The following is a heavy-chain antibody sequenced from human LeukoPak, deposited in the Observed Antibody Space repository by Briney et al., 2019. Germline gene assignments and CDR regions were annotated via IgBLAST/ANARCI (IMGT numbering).Heavy chain of an antibody. CDR3: ARLWEYSSSRFDP. CDR1: GGTFSSYA. J-gene: IGHJ5*02. CDR2: IIPIFGTA. V-gene: IGHV1-69*13. D-gene: IGHD6-6*01. Sequence: SVEVSCKASGGTFSSYAISWVRQAPGQGLEWMGGIIPIFGTANYAQKFQGRVTITADESTSTAYMELSSLRSEDTAVYYCARLWEYSSSRFDPWGQGTLVTVSS.